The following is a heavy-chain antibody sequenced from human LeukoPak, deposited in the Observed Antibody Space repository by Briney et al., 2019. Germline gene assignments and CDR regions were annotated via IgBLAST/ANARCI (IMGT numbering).Heavy chain of an antibody. CDR1: GYTFTSYD. J-gene: IGHJ5*02. CDR3: ARGQLGYRWSTSWYRVWFGP. D-gene: IGHD2-2*01. V-gene: IGHV1-8*03. Sequence: ASVKVSCKASGYTFTSYDINWVRQATGQGLEWMGWMNPNSGNTGYAQKFQGRVTITRNTSISTAYMELSSLRSEDTAVGYCARGQLGYRWSTSWYRVWFGPRGKGTLVTVSS. CDR2: MNPNSGNT.